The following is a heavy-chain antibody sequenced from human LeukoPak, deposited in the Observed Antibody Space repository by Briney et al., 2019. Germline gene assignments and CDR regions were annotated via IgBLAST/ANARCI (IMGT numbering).Heavy chain of an antibody. CDR1: GFTFSSYS. D-gene: IGHD3-10*01. J-gene: IGHJ4*02. Sequence: GGSLRLSCAASGFTFSSYSMNWVRQAPGKGLEWVSYISSSSSTIYYADSVKGRFTISRDNSKNTLYLQMNSLRAEDTAVYYCAKDRRYGSGSYPGYWGQGTLVTVSS. CDR2: ISSSSSTI. CDR3: AKDRRYGSGSYPGY. V-gene: IGHV3-48*01.